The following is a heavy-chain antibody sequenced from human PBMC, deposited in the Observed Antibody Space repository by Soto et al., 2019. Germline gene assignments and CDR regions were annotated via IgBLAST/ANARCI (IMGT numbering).Heavy chain of an antibody. Sequence: PGGSLRLSCAASGFTFSSYAMHWVRQAPGKGLEWVAVISYDGSNRYYADSVKGRFTISRDNSKNTLYLQMNSLRAEDTAVYYCEVRPGYSTGGDYWGRGTLVTVSS. CDR2: ISYDGSNR. V-gene: IGHV3-30-3*01. J-gene: IGHJ4*02. CDR3: EVRPGYSTGGDY. D-gene: IGHD2-15*01. CDR1: GFTFSSYA.